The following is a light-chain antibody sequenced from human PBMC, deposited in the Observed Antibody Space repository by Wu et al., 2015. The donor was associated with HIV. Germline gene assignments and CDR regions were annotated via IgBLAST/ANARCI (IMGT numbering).Light chain of an antibody. Sequence: DIQMTQSPSFLSASVGDRVTITCRASQSISGFLNWHQHKPGKAPKLLIYTTSNLQSGVPSRFSGSGSGTDFTLTISSLQPEDFATYYCQQSYRTPPYTFGQGTKLEIK. CDR1: QSISGF. CDR2: TTS. V-gene: IGKV1-39*01. CDR3: QQSYRTPPYT. J-gene: IGKJ2*01.